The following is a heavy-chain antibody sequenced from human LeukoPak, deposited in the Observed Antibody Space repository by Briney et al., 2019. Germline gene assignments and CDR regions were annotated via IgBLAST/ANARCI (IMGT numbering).Heavy chain of an antibody. D-gene: IGHD3-3*01. CDR2: TNPNNGGT. CDR1: GYAFTGYY. CDR3: ARDGDFWSGYYCDY. J-gene: IGHJ4*02. V-gene: IGHV1-2*06. Sequence: ASVKVSCKASGYAFTGYYMHWVRQAPGQGLEWMGRTNPNNGGTNYAQKFQGRVTMTRDTSISTAYMELSRLKSDDTAVYYCARDGDFWSGYYCDYWGQGTQVTVSS.